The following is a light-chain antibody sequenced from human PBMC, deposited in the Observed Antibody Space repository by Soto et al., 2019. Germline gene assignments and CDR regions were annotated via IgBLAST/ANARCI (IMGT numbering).Light chain of an antibody. CDR1: QSISNW. CDR2: DAS. CDR3: QQYNTYSPWT. Sequence: DIQMTQSPSTLSASVGDRVTITCRASQSISNWLAWYQQKPGNAPKLLISDASNLVSGVPSRFSGSGSGTEFTLTISSLQPDDFATYYCQQYNTYSPWTFGQGTEVDI. V-gene: IGKV1-5*01. J-gene: IGKJ1*01.